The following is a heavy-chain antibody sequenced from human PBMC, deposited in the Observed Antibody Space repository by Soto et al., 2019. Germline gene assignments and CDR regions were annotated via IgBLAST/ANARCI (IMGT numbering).Heavy chain of an antibody. Sequence: SETLSLTCTVSGCSISSSSYYWGWIRQPPGKGLEWIGSIYYSGSTYYNPSLKSRVTISVDTSKNQFSLKLSSVTAADTAVYYCARRLHCSSTSCYAADYYYYMDVWGKGTTVTVSS. CDR3: ARRLHCSSTSCYAADYYYYMDV. J-gene: IGHJ6*03. D-gene: IGHD2-2*01. CDR1: GCSISSSSYY. V-gene: IGHV4-39*01. CDR2: IYYSGST.